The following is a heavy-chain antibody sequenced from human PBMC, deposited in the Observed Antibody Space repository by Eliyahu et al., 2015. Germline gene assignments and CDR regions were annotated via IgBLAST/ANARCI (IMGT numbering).Heavy chain of an antibody. CDR3: AREGPGIQLWLRYYYYYGMDV. CDR1: GYTFTSXD. J-gene: IGHJ6*02. V-gene: IGHV1-8*01. Sequence: QVQLVQSGAEVKKPGASVKVSCKASGYTFTSXDXNWGRQATGXGLEWGGWMNPNSGNTGYAQKFQGRVTMTRNTSISTAYMELSSLRSEDTAVYYCAREGPGIQLWLRYYYYYGMDVWGQGTTVTVSS. CDR2: MNPNSGNT. D-gene: IGHD5-18*01.